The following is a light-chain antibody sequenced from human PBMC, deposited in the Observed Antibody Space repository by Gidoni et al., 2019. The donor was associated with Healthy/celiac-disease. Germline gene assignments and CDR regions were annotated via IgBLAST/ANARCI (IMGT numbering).Light chain of an antibody. CDR1: QSVSSN. CDR3: QQYNNWPPWT. V-gene: IGKV3-15*01. CDR2: GAS. Sequence: EIVMTPSPATLSVSPGESATPSCRASQSVSSNLAWYQQKPGQAPRLLIYGASTRATGIPARFSGSGSGTEFTLTISSLQSEDFTVYYCQQYNNWPPWTFGQGTKVEIK. J-gene: IGKJ1*01.